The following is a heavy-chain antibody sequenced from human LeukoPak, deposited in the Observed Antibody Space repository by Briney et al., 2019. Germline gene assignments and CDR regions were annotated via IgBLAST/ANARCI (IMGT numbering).Heavy chain of an antibody. V-gene: IGHV3-30*03. Sequence: GGSLRLSCAASGFTFSSYGMHWVRQAPGKGLEWAAVISYDGSNKYYADSVKGRFTISRDNAKNSLYLQMNSLRAEDTAVYYCARGLALGYSGYDGLDYWGQGTLVTVSS. J-gene: IGHJ4*02. CDR3: ARGLALGYSGYDGLDY. D-gene: IGHD5-12*01. CDR2: ISYDGSNK. CDR1: GFTFSSYG.